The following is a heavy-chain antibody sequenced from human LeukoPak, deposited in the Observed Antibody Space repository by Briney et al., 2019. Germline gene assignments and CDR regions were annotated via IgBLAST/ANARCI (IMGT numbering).Heavy chain of an antibody. J-gene: IGHJ6*03. V-gene: IGHV1-18*01. CDR3: ARGSLYDSSGYYARSSYYYYMDV. CDR2: ISTYNGNT. D-gene: IGHD3-22*01. CDR1: GYTFTSYG. Sequence: GASVKVSCKASGYTFTSYGINWVRQAPGQGLEWMGWISTYNGNTNYAQKLQGRVTMTTDTSTSTAYMELRSLRSDDTAVYYCARGSLYDSSGYYARSSYYYYMDVWGKGTTVTISS.